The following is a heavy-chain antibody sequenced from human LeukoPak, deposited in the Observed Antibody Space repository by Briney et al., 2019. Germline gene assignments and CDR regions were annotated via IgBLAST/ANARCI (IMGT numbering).Heavy chain of an antibody. CDR1: GFTFSSYA. V-gene: IGHV3-30-3*01. J-gene: IGHJ4*02. CDR3: ARNLATIRHYFDY. CDR2: ISYDGNNK. D-gene: IGHD5-24*01. Sequence: GGSLRLSCAASGFTFSSYAMHWVRQSRKGLEWVAVISYDGNNKNYADSVKGRLTISRDNSKNTVYLQMNSLRADDTAVYYCARNLATIRHYFDYWGQGTLVTVSS.